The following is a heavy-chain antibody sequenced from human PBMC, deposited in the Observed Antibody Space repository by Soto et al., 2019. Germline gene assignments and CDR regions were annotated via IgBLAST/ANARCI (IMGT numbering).Heavy chain of an antibody. V-gene: IGHV4-34*01. CDR3: ARAGYSSSWYYYYGMDV. CDR2: INHSGST. J-gene: IGHJ6*02. CDR1: GGSFSGYY. Sequence: QVQLQQWGAGLLKPSETLSLTCAVYGGSFSGYYWSWIRQPPGKGLEWIGEINHSGSTNYNPSLKSRVTISVDTSKNQFSRKLSSVTAADTAVYYCARAGYSSSWYYYYGMDVWGQGTTVTVSS. D-gene: IGHD6-13*01.